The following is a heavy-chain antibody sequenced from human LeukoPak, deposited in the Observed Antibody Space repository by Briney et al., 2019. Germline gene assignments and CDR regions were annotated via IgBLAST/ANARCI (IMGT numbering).Heavy chain of an antibody. J-gene: IGHJ4*02. V-gene: IGHV5-51*01. CDR2: INPADSDA. CDR3: ARQIYAGSGSWFY. Sequence: GESLKISCKGSGYSFTNYWIGWVRQMAGEGLEWTGTINPADSDARYSLSSRGQVTISTDKSISTAYLQWSSLEASDTAMYYCARQIYAGSGSWFYWGQGTLVTVSS. CDR1: GYSFTNYW. D-gene: IGHD3-10*01.